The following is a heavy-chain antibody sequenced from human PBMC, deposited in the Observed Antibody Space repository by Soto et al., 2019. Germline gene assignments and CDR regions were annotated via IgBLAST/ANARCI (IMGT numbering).Heavy chain of an antibody. CDR2: INPSGGST. J-gene: IGHJ6*02. V-gene: IGHV1-46*01. CDR1: GYTFTSYY. Sequence: ASVKVSCKASGYTFTSYYMHWVRQAPGQGLEWMGIINPSGGSTSYAQKFQGRVTMTRDTSTSTVYMELSSLRSEDTAVYYCAKDQWFGEYPYYYYGMDVWGQGTTVTVSS. D-gene: IGHD3-10*01. CDR3: AKDQWFGEYPYYYYGMDV.